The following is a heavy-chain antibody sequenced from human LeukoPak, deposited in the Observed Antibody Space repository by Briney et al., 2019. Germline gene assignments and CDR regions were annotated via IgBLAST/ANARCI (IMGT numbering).Heavy chain of an antibody. CDR3: ARVGYSSSWVYRPAKYYFDY. Sequence: GASVKVSCKASGYTFTSYGIRWVRQAPGQGLEWMGWISAYNGNTNYAQKLQGRVTMTTDTSTSTAYMELRSLRSDDTAVYYCARVGYSSSWVYRPAKYYFDYWGQGTLVTVSS. J-gene: IGHJ4*02. D-gene: IGHD6-13*01. V-gene: IGHV1-18*01. CDR1: GYTFTSYG. CDR2: ISAYNGNT.